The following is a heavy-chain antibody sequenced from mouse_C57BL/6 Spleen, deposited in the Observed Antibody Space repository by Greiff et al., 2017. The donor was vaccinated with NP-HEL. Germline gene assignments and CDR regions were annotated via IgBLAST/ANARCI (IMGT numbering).Heavy chain of an antibody. CDR2: ISYDGSN. V-gene: IGHV3-6*01. Sequence: EVQLKESGPGLVKPSQSLSLTCSVTGYSITSGYYWNWIRQFPGNKLEWMGYISYDGSNNYNPSLKNRISITRDTSKNQFFLKLNSVTTEDTATYYCARGLYYYGSSYWYFDVWGTGTTVTVSS. CDR3: ARGLYYYGSSYWYFDV. J-gene: IGHJ1*03. CDR1: GYSITSGYY. D-gene: IGHD1-1*01.